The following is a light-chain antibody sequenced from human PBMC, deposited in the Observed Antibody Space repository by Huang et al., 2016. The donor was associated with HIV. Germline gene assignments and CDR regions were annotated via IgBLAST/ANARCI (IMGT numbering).Light chain of an antibody. V-gene: IGKV3D-20*01. CDR1: HTVRNRF. Sequence: EIVLTQSPATFYLSPGERATLSCGATHTVRNRFLAWLQQKPGLAPRLLIYDASVRATVIPDRFSGSGSETDFTLTINRLEPEDFAVYYCQQYGDSSYSFGQGTKLQIK. CDR3: QQYGDSSYS. CDR2: DAS. J-gene: IGKJ2*01.